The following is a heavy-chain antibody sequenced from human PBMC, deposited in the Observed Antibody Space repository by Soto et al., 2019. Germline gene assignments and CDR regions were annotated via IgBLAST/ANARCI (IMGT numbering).Heavy chain of an antibody. CDR3: AKRMYNDMRSGMDV. CDR2: ISGSDGST. CDR1: GFTFSSYA. D-gene: IGHD1-1*01. Sequence: GGSLRLSCEASGFTFSSYAMSWGRQAPGKGLEWVAGISGSDGSTYYTDSVRGRFTISRDNSKNTVYLQMNSLRVEDRAVYYCAKRMYNDMRSGMDVWGQGTTVTVSS. J-gene: IGHJ6*02. V-gene: IGHV3-23*01.